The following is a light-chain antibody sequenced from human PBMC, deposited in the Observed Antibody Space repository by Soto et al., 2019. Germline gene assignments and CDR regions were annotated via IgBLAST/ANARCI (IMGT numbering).Light chain of an antibody. CDR2: AAS. J-gene: IGKJ4*01. CDR3: QQSYGTPLT. CDR1: QSISSY. V-gene: IGKV1-39*01. Sequence: DIQMTQSPSSLSASVGDRVTITCRASQSISSYLNWYQQKPGKAPKLLIYAASSLQSGVPSRFSGSGSGTDFTLTNSSLQPEDFATYYCQQSYGTPLTFGGGTKVEIK.